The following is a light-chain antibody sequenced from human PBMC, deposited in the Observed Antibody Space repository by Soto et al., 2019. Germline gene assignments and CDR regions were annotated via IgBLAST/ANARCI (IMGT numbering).Light chain of an antibody. J-gene: IGKJ1*01. Sequence: EIVLTQSPATLSLSPGERATLSYRASQSVSSSSLAWYQQNPGQAPRLLIYQASSRATGIPDRFSGSGSGTDFTLTISRLEPEDFAVYYSQQYRTFGQGTKVDIK. CDR1: QSVSSSS. V-gene: IGKV3D-20*02. CDR3: QQYRT. CDR2: QAS.